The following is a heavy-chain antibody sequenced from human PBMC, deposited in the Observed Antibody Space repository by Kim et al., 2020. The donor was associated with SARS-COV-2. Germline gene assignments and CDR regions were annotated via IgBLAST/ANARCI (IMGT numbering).Heavy chain of an antibody. V-gene: IGHV1-24*01. D-gene: IGHD2-21*02. CDR2: FDPEDGET. Sequence: ASVKVSCKVSGYTLTELSMHWVRQAPGKGLEWMGGFDPEDGETIYAQTFQGRVTMTEDTSTDTAYMELSSLRSEDTAVYYCATGPVVVTANWFDPWGQGTLVTVSS. CDR3: ATGPVVVTANWFDP. J-gene: IGHJ5*02. CDR1: GYTLTELS.